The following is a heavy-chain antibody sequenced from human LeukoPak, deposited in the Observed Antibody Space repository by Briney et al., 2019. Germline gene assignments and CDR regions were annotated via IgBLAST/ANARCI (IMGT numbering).Heavy chain of an antibody. CDR3: AIHRGYTSSFDY. CDR1: GFTFSSYG. D-gene: IGHD6-19*01. Sequence: GGSLRLSCAASGFTFSSYGMHWVRQAPGRGLEWVAFIRYDGSNKYYADSVKGRFTISRDNSKNALYLQMNSLRAEDTAVYYCAIHRGYTSSFDYWGQGTLVTVSS. V-gene: IGHV3-30*02. J-gene: IGHJ4*02. CDR2: IRYDGSNK.